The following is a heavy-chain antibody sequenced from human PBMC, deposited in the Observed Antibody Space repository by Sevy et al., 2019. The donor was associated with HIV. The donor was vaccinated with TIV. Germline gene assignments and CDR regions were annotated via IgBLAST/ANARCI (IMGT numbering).Heavy chain of an antibody. D-gene: IGHD3-22*01. CDR3: ARGYSTYYDSSLDAFDI. CDR1: GYTFTSYG. CDR2: ISAYNGNT. J-gene: IGHJ3*02. V-gene: IGHV1-18*01. Sequence: ASVKVSCKASGYTFTSYGISWVRQAPGQGLEWMGWISAYNGNTNYAQKLQGRVTMTTDTSTSTAYMELRSLRSDDTAVYYCARGYSTYYDSSLDAFDIWGQGTMVTVSS.